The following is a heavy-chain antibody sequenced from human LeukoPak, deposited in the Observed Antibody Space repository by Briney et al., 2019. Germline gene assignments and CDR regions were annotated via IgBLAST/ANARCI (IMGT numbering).Heavy chain of an antibody. CDR2: GGTNGDT. Sequence: GGSLRLSCPASGFTFSSYAMNWLRQAPGKGLEWVSAGGTNGDTYYADSVRGRFTISRDNGKNTVFLQMPSLRAEDTAAYYLAQTPGTHPFDYWGQGTLVTVSS. CDR3: AQTPGTHPFDY. J-gene: IGHJ4*02. D-gene: IGHD6-13*01. CDR1: GFTFSSYA. V-gene: IGHV3-23*01.